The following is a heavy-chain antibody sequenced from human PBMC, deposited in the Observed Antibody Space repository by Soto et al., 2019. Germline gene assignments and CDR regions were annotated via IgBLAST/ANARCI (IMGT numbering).Heavy chain of an antibody. CDR3: GRALWFGTGDPCYYGMDV. CDR1: GFTFSSYD. D-gene: IGHD3-10*01. CDR2: IGTAGDT. J-gene: IGHJ6*02. Sequence: EVQLVESGGGLVQPGGSLRLSCAASGFTFSSYDMHWVRQATGKGLEWVSAIGTAGDTYYPGSVKGRFAISRENAKNALYLQKNRLRAEDTSVYYCGRALWFGTGDPCYYGMDVWGQGTTVTVSS. V-gene: IGHV3-13*01.